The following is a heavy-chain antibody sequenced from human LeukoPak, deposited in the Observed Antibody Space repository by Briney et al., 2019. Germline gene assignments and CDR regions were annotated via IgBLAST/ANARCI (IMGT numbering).Heavy chain of an antibody. V-gene: IGHV4-59*01. CDR2: IYYSGST. J-gene: IGHJ5*02. Sequence: PSETLSLTCTVSGGSISSYYWSWIRQPPGKGLEWIGYIYYSGSTNYNPSLKSRVTISVDTSKNQFSLKLSSVTAADTAVYYCARGRKGGWFDPWGQGTLVTVSS. CDR3: ARGRKGGWFDP. CDR1: GGSISSYY. D-gene: IGHD3-16*01.